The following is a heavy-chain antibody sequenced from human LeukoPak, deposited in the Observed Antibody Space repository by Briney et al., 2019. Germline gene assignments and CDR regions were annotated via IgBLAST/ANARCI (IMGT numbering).Heavy chain of an antibody. V-gene: IGHV3-23*01. J-gene: IGHJ4*02. CDR2: ISGSGASI. CDR1: GFTFSSYG. D-gene: IGHD2-15*01. CDR3: AKWGCSGGSCYPFDY. Sequence: GGSLRLSCAASGFTFSSYGMSWVRQAPGKGLEWVSAISGSGASIYYADPVKGRFTISRDNSKNTLYLQMNSLRAEDTAVYYCAKWGCSGGSCYPFDYWGQGTLVTVSS.